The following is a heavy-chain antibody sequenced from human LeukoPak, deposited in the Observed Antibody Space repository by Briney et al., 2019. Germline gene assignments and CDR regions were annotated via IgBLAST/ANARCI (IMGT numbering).Heavy chain of an antibody. CDR3: AREASHCGGDCYDY. CDR1: GLTFSSYE. Sequence: PGGSLRLSCAASGLTFSSYEMNRVRQAPGKGLEGVSYIISGSGNTKYYADSVKGRFTISRDNAKSSLYLQMNSLRAEDTAIYYCAREASHCGGDCYDYWGQGTLVTVSS. V-gene: IGHV3-48*03. D-gene: IGHD2-21*01. J-gene: IGHJ4*02. CDR2: IISGSGNTK.